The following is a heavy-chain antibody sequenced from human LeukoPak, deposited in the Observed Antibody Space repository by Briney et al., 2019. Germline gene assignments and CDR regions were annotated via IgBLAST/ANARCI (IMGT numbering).Heavy chain of an antibody. CDR1: GYTFTHYY. D-gene: IGHD1-26*01. J-gene: IGHJ4*02. V-gene: IGHV1-2*02. CDR3: VRDGESSGSDDFDY. Sequence: GASVKVSCKSSGYTFTHYYLHWVRQAPGQGLEWMGWMETKSGGTKYAEKFQGRVTMTRDTSISTAYMELSSLRSDDTAVYYCVRDGESSGSDDFDYWGQGTLVTVSS. CDR2: METKSGGT.